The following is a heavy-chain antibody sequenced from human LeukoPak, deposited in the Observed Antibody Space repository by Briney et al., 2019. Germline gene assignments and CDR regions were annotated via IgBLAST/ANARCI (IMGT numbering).Heavy chain of an antibody. CDR1: GFTFSSYA. D-gene: IGHD1-26*01. CDR3: AKDMRELRVMGYFDY. Sequence: GGSLRLSCAASGFTFSSYAMNWVRQAPGKGLEWVSAISGSGGNTYYADSVKGRFTISRDNSKNTLYLQMNSLRAEDTAVYYCAKDMRELRVMGYFDYWGQGTLVTVSS. V-gene: IGHV3-23*01. J-gene: IGHJ4*02. CDR2: ISGSGGNT.